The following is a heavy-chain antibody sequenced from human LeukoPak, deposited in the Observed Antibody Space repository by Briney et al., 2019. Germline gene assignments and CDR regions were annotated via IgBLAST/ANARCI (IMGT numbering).Heavy chain of an antibody. J-gene: IGHJ6*02. D-gene: IGHD2-21*01. Sequence: PSESLSLTCAISGGSISSNYWSWIRQPPGKGLAWIGYIYYSGSTNYNPSLKSRVTISIDTSKTQFSLKLSSVTAADTAVYYCARDGFLSYYGMDVWGQGTTVTVSS. CDR2: IYYSGST. CDR3: ARDGFLSYYGMDV. CDR1: GGSISSNY. V-gene: IGHV4-59*13.